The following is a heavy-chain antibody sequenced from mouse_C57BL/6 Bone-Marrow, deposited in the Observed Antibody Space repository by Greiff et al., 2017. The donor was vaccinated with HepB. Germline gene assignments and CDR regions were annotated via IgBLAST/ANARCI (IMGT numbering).Heavy chain of an antibody. Sequence: EVQLVESGAELVRPGASVKLSCTASGFNIKDDYMHWVKQRPEQGLEWIGWIDPENGDTEYASKFQGKATITADTSSNTAYLQLSSLTSEDTAVYYCTTVITTVVTYWYFDVWGTGTTVTVSS. CDR1: GFNIKDDY. D-gene: IGHD1-1*01. J-gene: IGHJ1*03. V-gene: IGHV14-4*01. CDR2: IDPENGDT. CDR3: TTVITTVVTYWYFDV.